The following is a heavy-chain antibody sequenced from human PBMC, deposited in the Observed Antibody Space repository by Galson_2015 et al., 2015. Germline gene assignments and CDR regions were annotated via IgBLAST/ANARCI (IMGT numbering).Heavy chain of an antibody. V-gene: IGHV3-23*01. CDR1: GFTFSCYA. CDR3: AKGGSAYDFDY. D-gene: IGHD5-12*01. CDR2: ISGTGGDT. J-gene: IGHJ4*02. Sequence: SLRLSCAASGFTFSCYAMNWVRQAPGKGLEWVSAISGTGGDTYYADSVKGRFTISRDNSKNTLYLQMNSLRVEDSAVYYCAKGGSAYDFDYWGQGTLVTVSS.